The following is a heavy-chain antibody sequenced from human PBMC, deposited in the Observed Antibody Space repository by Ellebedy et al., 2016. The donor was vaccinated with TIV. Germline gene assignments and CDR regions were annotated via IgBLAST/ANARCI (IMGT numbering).Heavy chain of an antibody. J-gene: IGHJ4*02. Sequence: PGGSLRLSCAASGFTFSSYGIHWVRQAPGKGLEWVAVIWSDGSNKYYADSVKGRFTISRDNAKNSLYLQMNSLRAEDTALYYCAKALRAARPEGVFDYWGQGTLVTVSS. CDR1: GFTFSSYG. CDR3: AKALRAARPEGVFDY. D-gene: IGHD6-6*01. V-gene: IGHV3-33*03. CDR2: IWSDGSNK.